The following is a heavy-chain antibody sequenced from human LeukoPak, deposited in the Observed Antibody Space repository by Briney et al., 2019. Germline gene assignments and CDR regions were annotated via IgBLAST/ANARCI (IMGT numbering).Heavy chain of an antibody. D-gene: IGHD5-18*01. V-gene: IGHV3-7*01. CDR1: GFTFSSYW. J-gene: IGHJ3*02. Sequence: GGSLRLSCAASGFTFSSYWMSWVRQAPGKGLEWVANIKQDGSEKYYVDSVKGRFTISRDNAKNSLYLQMNSLRAEDTAVYYCAREKRGYSYADPNAFDIRGQGTMVTVSS. CDR3: AREKRGYSYADPNAFDI. CDR2: IKQDGSEK.